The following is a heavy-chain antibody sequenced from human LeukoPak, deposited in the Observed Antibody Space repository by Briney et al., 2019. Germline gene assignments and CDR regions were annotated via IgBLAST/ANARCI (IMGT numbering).Heavy chain of an antibody. V-gene: IGHV1-69*04. Sequence: GASVKVSCKASGGTFSSYAISWVRQAPGQGLEWMGRIIPILGIANYAQKFQGRVTITADKSTSTAYMELSSPRSEDTAVYYCARDRVPYCSGGSCHLVYGMDVWGQGTTVTVSS. CDR2: IIPILGIA. CDR3: ARDRVPYCSGGSCHLVYGMDV. CDR1: GGTFSSYA. D-gene: IGHD2-15*01. J-gene: IGHJ6*02.